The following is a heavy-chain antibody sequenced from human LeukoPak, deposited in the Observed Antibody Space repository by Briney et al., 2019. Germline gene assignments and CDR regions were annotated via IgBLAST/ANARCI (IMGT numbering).Heavy chain of an antibody. CDR3: ARLPRRNSDYYGMDV. J-gene: IGHJ6*04. D-gene: IGHD2-21*01. Sequence: PSETLSLTCAVYGGSFSGYYWSWIRQPPGKGLEWIGEINHSGSTNYNPSLKSRVTISVDTSKSQFSLKLSSVTAADTAVYYCARLPRRNSDYYGMDVWGKGTTVTVSS. CDR1: GGSFSGYY. V-gene: IGHV4-34*01. CDR2: INHSGST.